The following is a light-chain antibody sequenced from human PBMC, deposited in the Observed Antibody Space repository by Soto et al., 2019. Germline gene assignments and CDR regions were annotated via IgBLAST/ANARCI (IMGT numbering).Light chain of an antibody. J-gene: IGKJ1*01. CDR2: DAS. CDR1: QSVSTK. V-gene: IGKV3-20*01. Sequence: ERVMTQSPATLSLSPGERATLSCRASQSVSTKLAWYQQRPGQAPRLLIYDASSRATGIPTRFSGSGSGTDFTLTVSRLEPEDFAVYYCQQYGSSPTWTFGQGTKVDIK. CDR3: QQYGSSPTWT.